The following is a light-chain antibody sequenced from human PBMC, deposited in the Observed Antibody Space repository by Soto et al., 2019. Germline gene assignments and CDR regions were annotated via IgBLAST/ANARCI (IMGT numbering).Light chain of an antibody. CDR2: RAS. CDR1: QSVARD. Sequence: EIVLTQSPGTLSLSPGETATLSCRASQSVARDLTWYQQKPGQAPRLLISRASTGATGIPDRFSGSGSGTDFTLTFNRLEPEDSAVYYCQQHTISMYTFGQGTKLEIK. V-gene: IGKV3-20*01. J-gene: IGKJ2*01. CDR3: QQHTISMYT.